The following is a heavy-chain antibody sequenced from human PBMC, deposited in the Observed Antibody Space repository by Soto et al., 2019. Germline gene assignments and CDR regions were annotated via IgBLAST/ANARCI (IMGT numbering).Heavy chain of an antibody. J-gene: IGHJ4*02. CDR3: ARVIGGWYYFDY. D-gene: IGHD6-19*01. CDR2: ITLYNGNT. CDR1: GYTFTYCS. V-gene: IGHV1-45*02. Sequence: SVKVSCKASGYTFTYCSLHWLQQAPGQGLERMRWITLYNGNTNYAKKFQGRVTITRDTSASTAYMELSSLRSEDTAVYYCARVIGGWYYFDYWGQGTLVTVSS.